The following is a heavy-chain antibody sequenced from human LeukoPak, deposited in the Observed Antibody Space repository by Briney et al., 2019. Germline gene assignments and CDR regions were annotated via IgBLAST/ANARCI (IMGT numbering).Heavy chain of an antibody. V-gene: IGHV4-59*01. CDR1: GGSISSYY. J-gene: IGHJ5*02. Sequence: SETLSLTCTVSGGSISSYYWSWIRQPPGKGLEWIGYIYYSGSTNYNPSLKSRVTISVDTSKNQFSLKLSSVTAADTAVYYCAIVWFGELSRFDPWGQGTLVTVSS. CDR2: IYYSGST. D-gene: IGHD3-10*01. CDR3: AIVWFGELSRFDP.